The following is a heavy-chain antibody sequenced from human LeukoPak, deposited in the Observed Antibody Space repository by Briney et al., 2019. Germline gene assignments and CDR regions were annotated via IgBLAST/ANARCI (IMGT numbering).Heavy chain of an antibody. V-gene: IGHV3-49*03. J-gene: IGHJ3*02. CDR1: GFTFGDYA. CDR3: TRDSDGRHYYDSSGYYDGSRAFDI. CDR2: IRSKAYGGTT. Sequence: QTGGSLRLSCTASGFTFGDYAMSWFRQAPGKGLEWVGFIRSKAYGGTTEYAASVKGRFTISRDDSKSIAYLQMNSLKTEDTAVYYCTRDSDGRHYYDSSGYYDGSRAFDIWGQGTMVTVSS. D-gene: IGHD3-22*01.